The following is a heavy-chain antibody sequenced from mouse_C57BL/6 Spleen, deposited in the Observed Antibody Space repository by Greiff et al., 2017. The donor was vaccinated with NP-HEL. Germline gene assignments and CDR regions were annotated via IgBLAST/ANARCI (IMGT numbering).Heavy chain of an antibody. J-gene: IGHJ1*03. Sequence: VQLQQPGAELVKPGASVKMSCKASGYTFTSYWITWVKQRPGQGLEWIGDIYPGSGSTNYNEKFKSKATLTVDTSSSPAYMQLSSLTSEDSAVYYFARELGRERYFDVWGTGTTVTVSS. CDR2: IYPGSGST. V-gene: IGHV1-55*01. CDR3: ARELGRERYFDV. D-gene: IGHD4-1*01. CDR1: GYTFTSYW.